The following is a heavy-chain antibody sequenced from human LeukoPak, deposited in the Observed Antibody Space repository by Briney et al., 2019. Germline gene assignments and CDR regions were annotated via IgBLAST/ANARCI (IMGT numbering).Heavy chain of an antibody. J-gene: IGHJ5*02. CDR3: ARGSVVPAAIGSSWFDP. CDR1: GGSFSGYY. V-gene: IGHV4-34*01. Sequence: PSETLSLTCAVYGGSFSGYYWSWIRQPPGKGLEWIGEINHSGSTNYNPSLKSRVTISVDTSKNQFSLKLSSVTAADTAAYYCARGSVVPAAIGSSWFDPWGQGTLVTVSS. CDR2: INHSGST. D-gene: IGHD2-2*01.